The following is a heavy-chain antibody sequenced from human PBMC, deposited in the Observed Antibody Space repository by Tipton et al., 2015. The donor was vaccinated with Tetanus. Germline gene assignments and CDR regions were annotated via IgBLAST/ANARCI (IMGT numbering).Heavy chain of an antibody. CDR1: GFSLSTSGVG. CDR3: AHRFGVVNVDNWFDP. CDR2: IYWNDDK. J-gene: IGHJ5*02. V-gene: IGHV2-5*01. D-gene: IGHD3-3*01. Sequence: LVKPTQTLTLTCTFSGFSLSTSGVGVGWIRQPPGKALEWLALIYWNDDKRYSPSLKSRLTITKDTSKNQVVLTMTNMDPVDAATYYCAHRFGVVNVDNWFDPWGQGTLVTVSS.